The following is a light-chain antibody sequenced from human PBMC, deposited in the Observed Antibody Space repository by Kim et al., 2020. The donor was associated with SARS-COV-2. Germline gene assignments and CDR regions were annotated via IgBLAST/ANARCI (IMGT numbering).Light chain of an antibody. CDR2: AAS. CDR1: QSISSY. CDR3: QQSYSTPYT. V-gene: IGKV1-39*01. J-gene: IGKJ2*01. Sequence: DIQMTQSPSSLSASVGDRVTSTCRASQSISSYLNWYQQKPGKAPKLLIYAASSLQSRVPSRFSGSGSGTDFTLTISSLQPEDFATYYCQQSYSTPYTFGQGTKLEI.